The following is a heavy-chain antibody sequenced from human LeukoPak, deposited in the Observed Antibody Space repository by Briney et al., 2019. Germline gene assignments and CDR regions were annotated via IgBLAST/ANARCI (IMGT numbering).Heavy chain of an antibody. Sequence: SSETLSLTCPVSGGSISTDYWSWLRQPPGKGLEWIGYIYHSGSTNYNPSLKSRVTISVDTSKNQFSLRLSSVTAADTALYYCARGGVATIVDYWGQGTLVTVSS. CDR3: ARGGVATIVDY. V-gene: IGHV4-59*01. CDR1: GGSISTDY. D-gene: IGHD5-12*01. J-gene: IGHJ4*02. CDR2: IYHSGST.